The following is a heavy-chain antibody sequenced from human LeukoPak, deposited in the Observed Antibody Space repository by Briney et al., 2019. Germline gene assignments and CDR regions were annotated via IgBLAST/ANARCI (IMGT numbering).Heavy chain of an antibody. CDR2: IHSDGSA. CDR3: ARAGPRAYSGCDL. V-gene: IGHV4-59*11. Sequence: SETLSLTCTVSGDSISGHFWSWIQQPPGRGLEWIGYIHSDGSAKYNPSLKSRVTMSVDTSKNHFSLKLTSVTAADTAVYYCARAGPRAYSGCDLWGQGTLVTVSS. D-gene: IGHD5-12*01. J-gene: IGHJ3*01. CDR1: GDSISGHF.